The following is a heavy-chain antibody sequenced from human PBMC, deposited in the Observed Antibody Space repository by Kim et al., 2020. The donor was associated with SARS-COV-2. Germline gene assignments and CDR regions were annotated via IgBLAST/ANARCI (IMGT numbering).Heavy chain of an antibody. D-gene: IGHD1-1*01. Sequence: STHYNPSLESRVTVSVDTSKNQFSLGLNSVTAADTAVYFCARGPPYNYFDHWGQGTLVTVSS. V-gene: IGHV4-31*02. CDR2: ST. J-gene: IGHJ4*02. CDR3: ARGPPYNYFDH.